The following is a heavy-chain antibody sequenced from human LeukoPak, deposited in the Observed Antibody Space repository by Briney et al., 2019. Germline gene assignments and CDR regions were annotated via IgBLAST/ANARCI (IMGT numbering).Heavy chain of an antibody. CDR2: INHSGST. D-gene: IGHD3-22*01. Sequence: SETLSLTCVVYGGAFSGYYWSWIRQPPGKGLEWIGEINHSGSTNYNPSLKSRVTISVDTSKNQFSLKLSSVTVADTAVYYCARLSLYDTRNDYRGQGTLVTVSS. V-gene: IGHV4-34*01. CDR1: GGAFSGYY. CDR3: ARLSLYDTRNDY. J-gene: IGHJ4*02.